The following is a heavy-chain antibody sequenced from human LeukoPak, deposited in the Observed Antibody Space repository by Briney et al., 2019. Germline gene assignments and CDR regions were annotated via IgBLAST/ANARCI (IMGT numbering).Heavy chain of an antibody. CDR2: ISGSGGST. Sequence: AGGSLRLSCAASGFTFSSYAMAWVRQAPGKGLEWVSIISGSGGSTYYADSVKGRFTISRDNSKNTLYLQMNSLRAEDTAVYFCAQDSPLLDYWGQGTLVTVSS. V-gene: IGHV3-23*01. CDR3: AQDSPLLDY. CDR1: GFTFSSYA. J-gene: IGHJ4*02. D-gene: IGHD3/OR15-3a*01.